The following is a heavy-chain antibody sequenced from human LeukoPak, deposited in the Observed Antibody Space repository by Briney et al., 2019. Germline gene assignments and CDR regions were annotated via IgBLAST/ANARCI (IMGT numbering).Heavy chain of an antibody. CDR3: AREGGSGSYYAIDY. Sequence: PSGTLRLSCAASGFTPDLHGMSWVCNAPPTGLEWDSGINWNGGSTGYADSVKGRFTISRDNAKNSLYLQMNSLRVEDTALYYCAREGGSGSYYAIDYWGQGTLVTVSS. CDR2: INWNGGST. J-gene: IGHJ4*02. D-gene: IGHD3-10*01. V-gene: IGHV3-20*04. CDR1: GFTPDLHG.